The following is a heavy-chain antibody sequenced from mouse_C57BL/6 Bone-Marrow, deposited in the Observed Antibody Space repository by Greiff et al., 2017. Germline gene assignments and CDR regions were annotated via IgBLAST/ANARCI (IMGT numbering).Heavy chain of an antibody. Sequence: EVQLQQSVAELVRPGASVKLSCTASGFNIKNSYMHWVKQRPEQGLEWIGRIDPANGNTKYDPKFQGKATITADTSAHTAYLRLSSLESADTAIDYCASYDWKFAYWGQGTLVTVSA. V-gene: IGHV14-3*01. J-gene: IGHJ3*01. CDR1: GFNIKNSY. CDR2: IDPANGNT. D-gene: IGHD2-4*01. CDR3: ASYDWKFAY.